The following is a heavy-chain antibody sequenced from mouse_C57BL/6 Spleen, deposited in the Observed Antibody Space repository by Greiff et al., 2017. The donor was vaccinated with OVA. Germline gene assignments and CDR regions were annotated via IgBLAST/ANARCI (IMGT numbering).Heavy chain of an antibody. CDR1: GYSFTGYY. J-gene: IGHJ3*01. CDR3: ARSTGTGFAY. D-gene: IGHD4-1*02. Sequence: EVQLQQSGPELVKPGASVKISCKASGYSFTGYYMNWVKQSPEKSLEWIGEITPSTGGTTYNQKFKAKATLTVDKSSSTAYMQLKSLTSEDSAVYYCARSTGTGFAYWGQGTLVTVSA. V-gene: IGHV1-42*01. CDR2: ITPSTGGT.